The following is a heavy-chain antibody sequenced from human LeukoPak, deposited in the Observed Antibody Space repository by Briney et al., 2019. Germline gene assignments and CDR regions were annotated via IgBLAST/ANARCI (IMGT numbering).Heavy chain of an antibody. CDR1: GFTFSSYA. CDR2: ISGSGGST. Sequence: GGSLRLSCAASGFTFSSYAMSWVRQAPGKGLEWVSAISGSGGSTYYADSVKGRFTISRDNSKNALYLQMNSLRAEDTAVYYCAKDGAEIVGATAATLITWGQGTLVTVSS. V-gene: IGHV3-23*01. D-gene: IGHD1-26*01. J-gene: IGHJ5*02. CDR3: AKDGAEIVGATAATLIT.